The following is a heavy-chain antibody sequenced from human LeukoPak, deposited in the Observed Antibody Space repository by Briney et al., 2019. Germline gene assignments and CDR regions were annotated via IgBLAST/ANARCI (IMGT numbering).Heavy chain of an antibody. CDR2: IYYSGST. CDR3: ARGTYDSSGYLQGPDAFDI. V-gene: IGHV4-59*01. CDR1: GGSISSYY. Sequence: PSETLSLTCTVSGGSISSYYWSWIRQPPGKGLEWIGYIYYSGSTNYNPSLKSRVTISVDTSKNQFSLKLSSVTAADTAVYYCARGTYDSSGYLQGPDAFDIWGQGTMVTVSS. J-gene: IGHJ3*02. D-gene: IGHD3-22*01.